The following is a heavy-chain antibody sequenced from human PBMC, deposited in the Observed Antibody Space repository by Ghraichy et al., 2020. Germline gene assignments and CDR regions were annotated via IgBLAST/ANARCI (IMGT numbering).Heavy chain of an antibody. D-gene: IGHD4-17*01. Sequence: GGSLRLSCAASGFTFSSYAMHWVRQAPGKGLEWVAVISYDGSNKYYADSVKGRFTISRDNSKNTLYLQMNSLRAEDTAVYYCAKVQYGDREKFDYWGQGTLVTVSS. CDR1: GFTFSSYA. J-gene: IGHJ4*02. CDR3: AKVQYGDREKFDY. V-gene: IGHV3-30*18. CDR2: ISYDGSNK.